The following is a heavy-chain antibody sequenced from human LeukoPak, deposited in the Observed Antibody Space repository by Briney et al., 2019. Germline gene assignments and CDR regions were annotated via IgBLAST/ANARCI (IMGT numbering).Heavy chain of an antibody. CDR1: GFTFSSYA. J-gene: IGHJ6*02. D-gene: IGHD6-6*01. CDR2: IRGSGGST. CDR3: AKSGSSSNHYYGMDV. Sequence: GSLRLSCAASGFTFSSYAVSWVRQAPGKGLEWVSAIRGSGGSTYYADSVKGRFTISRDNSKNTLYLQMNSLRAEDTAVYYCAKSGSSSNHYYGMDVWGQGTTVTVSS. V-gene: IGHV3-23*01.